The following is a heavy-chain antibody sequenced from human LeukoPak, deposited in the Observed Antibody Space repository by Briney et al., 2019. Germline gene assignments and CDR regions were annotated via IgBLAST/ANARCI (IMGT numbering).Heavy chain of an antibody. CDR2: SSSSSSYI. D-gene: IGHD3-9*01. J-gene: IGHJ3*02. Sequence: PGGSLRLSCAASGFTFSSYSMNWVRQAPGKGLEWVSSSSSSSSYIYYADSVKGRFTISRDNAKNSLYLQMNSLRAEDTAVYYCARVLYYDILTGYFVDAFDIWGQGTMVTVSS. CDR3: ARVLYYDILTGYFVDAFDI. V-gene: IGHV3-21*01. CDR1: GFTFSSYS.